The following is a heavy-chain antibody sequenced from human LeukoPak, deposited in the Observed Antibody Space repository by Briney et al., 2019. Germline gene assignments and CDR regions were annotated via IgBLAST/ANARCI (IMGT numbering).Heavy chain of an antibody. J-gene: IGHJ4*02. CDR3: ARDGDSISLTSFDY. Sequence: TGGSLRLSCAASGFTFSDYYMSWIRQAPGKGLEWVSDISSSGSTIYYADSVKGRFTISRDNAKNSLYLQMNSLRAEDTAVYYCARDGDSISLTSFDYWGQGTLVTVSS. CDR2: ISSSGSTI. V-gene: IGHV3-11*01. CDR1: GFTFSDYY. D-gene: IGHD4-17*01.